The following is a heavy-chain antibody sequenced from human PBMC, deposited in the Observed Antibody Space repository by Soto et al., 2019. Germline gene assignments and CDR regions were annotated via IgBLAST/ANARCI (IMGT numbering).Heavy chain of an antibody. V-gene: IGHV3-74*01. J-gene: IGHJ6*03. D-gene: IGHD3-3*01. CDR1: GFTFSSYW. Sequence: PGGSLRLSCAASGFTFSSYWMHWVRQAPGKGLVWVSRINSDGSSTSYADSVKGRFTISRDNARNTLYLQMNSLRAEDTAVYYCARERDFWSGYYYYYMDVWGKGTTVTVSS. CDR3: ARERDFWSGYYYYYMDV. CDR2: INSDGSST.